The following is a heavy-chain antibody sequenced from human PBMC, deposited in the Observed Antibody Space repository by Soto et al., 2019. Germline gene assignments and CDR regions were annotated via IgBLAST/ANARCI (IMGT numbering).Heavy chain of an antibody. CDR2: ISAHNGNT. J-gene: IGHJ4*02. CDR3: ARGRYGDY. V-gene: IGHV1-18*01. CDR1: GYIFTTYG. D-gene: IGHD1-1*01. Sequence: QVHLVQSGAEVKKPGASVKVSCKGSGYIFTTYGITWVRQAPGQGLEWMAWISAHNGNTNYGQKLQGRVNVTRDTSTSTAYMELRNLRSDDTAVYYCARGRYGDYWGQGALVTVSS.